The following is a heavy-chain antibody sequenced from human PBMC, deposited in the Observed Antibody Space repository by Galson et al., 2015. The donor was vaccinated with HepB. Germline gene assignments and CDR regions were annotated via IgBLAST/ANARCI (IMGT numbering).Heavy chain of an antibody. J-gene: IGHJ3*02. CDR1: GDSVSSNSAA. CDR2: TYYRSKWYN. D-gene: IGHD3-16*02. CDR3: ARVRVMDFTYYDYVWGSYRPNDAFDI. Sequence: CAISGDSVSSNSAAWNWIRQSPSRGLEWLGRTYYRSKWYNDYAVSVKSRITINPDTSKNQFSLQLNSVTPEDTAVYYCARVRVMDFTYYDYVWGSYRPNDAFDIWGQGTMVTVSS. V-gene: IGHV6-1*01.